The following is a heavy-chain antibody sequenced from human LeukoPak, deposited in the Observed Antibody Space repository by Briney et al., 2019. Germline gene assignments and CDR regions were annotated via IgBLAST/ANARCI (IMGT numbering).Heavy chain of an antibody. D-gene: IGHD3-9*01. Sequence: GGSLRLSCAASGFTFRDYDMNWVRQAPGKGLEWVAVIWYDGSNKYYADSVRGRFTISRDNSKNTLYLQMNSLRAEDTAVYYCAKGGDWFHKRSLYYFDYWGQGTLVTVSS. V-gene: IGHV3-33*06. CDR1: GFTFRDYD. J-gene: IGHJ4*02. CDR3: AKGGDWFHKRSLYYFDY. CDR2: IWYDGSNK.